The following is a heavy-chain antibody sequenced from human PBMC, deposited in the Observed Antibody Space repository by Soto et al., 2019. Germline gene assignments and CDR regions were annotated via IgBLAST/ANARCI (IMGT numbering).Heavy chain of an antibody. CDR3: AILGSDTGNLYYFDY. J-gene: IGHJ4*02. CDR2: ISFDGRKT. V-gene: IGHV3-30*04. Sequence: QVQLVESGGGVVQPGRSLRLSCAASGFTFSAYAMHWVRQAPGKGLEWVAVISFDGRKTYYADSMKGRFTISRDNSKDTLYLQMNSLRAEDTAVYHCAILGSDTGNLYYFDYWGQGTLVTVSS. D-gene: IGHD3-10*01. CDR1: GFTFSAYA.